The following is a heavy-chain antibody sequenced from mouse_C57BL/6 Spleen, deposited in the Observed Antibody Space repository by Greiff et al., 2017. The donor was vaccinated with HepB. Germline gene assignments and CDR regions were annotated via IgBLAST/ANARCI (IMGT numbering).Heavy chain of an antibody. Sequence: QVQLKQSGPELVKPGASVKISCKASGYAFSSSWMNWVKQRPGKGLEWIGRIYPGDGDTNYNGKFKGKATLTADKSSSTAYMQLSSLTSEDSAVYFCAREGDGVDGSSWYFDVWGTGTTVTVSS. CDR1: GYAFSSSW. V-gene: IGHV1-82*01. J-gene: IGHJ1*03. CDR3: AREGDGVDGSSWYFDV. CDR2: IYPGDGDT. D-gene: IGHD1-1*01.